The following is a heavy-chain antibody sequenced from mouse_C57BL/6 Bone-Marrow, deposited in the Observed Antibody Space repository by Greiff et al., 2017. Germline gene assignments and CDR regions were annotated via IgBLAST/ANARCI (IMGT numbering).Heavy chain of an antibody. CDR2: IYPSDSET. J-gene: IGHJ3*01. CDR1: GYTFTSYW. Sequence: QVQLQQPGAELVRPGSSVKLSCKASGYTFTSYWLDWVKQRPGQGLEWIGNIYPSDSETHYNQQFKDKATLTVDKSSSTAYMQLSSLTSVDSAVYYCARMGGSRRAWFAYWGQGTLVTVSA. CDR3: ARMGGSRRAWFAY. D-gene: IGHD1-1*01. V-gene: IGHV1-61*01.